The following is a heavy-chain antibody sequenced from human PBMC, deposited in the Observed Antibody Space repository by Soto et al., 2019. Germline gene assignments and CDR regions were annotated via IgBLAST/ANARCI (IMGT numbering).Heavy chain of an antibody. CDR1: GGSINSTVYY. Sequence: PSETLSLTCTVSGGSINSTVYYWGGMRERPWRGLELIGSSNYGGPTYYSPSLQSRVTISLDTAKNHFSLNLRSVTAADTAVYYCARHGAYSTSVYYYYGMDVWGQGTTVTVSS. J-gene: IGHJ6*02. V-gene: IGHV4-39*01. CDR2: SNYGGPT. CDR3: ARHGAYSTSVYYYYGMDV. D-gene: IGHD6-13*01.